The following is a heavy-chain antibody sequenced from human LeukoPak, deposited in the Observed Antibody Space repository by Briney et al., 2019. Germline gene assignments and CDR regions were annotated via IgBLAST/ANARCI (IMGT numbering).Heavy chain of an antibody. J-gene: IGHJ4*02. V-gene: IGHV4-34*01. CDR2: IHHSGST. CDR3: ARGRTGYYDSSGYYY. Sequence: PSETLSLTCAVYGGSFSGYYWSWIRQPPGKGLEWIGEIHHSGSTNYNPSLKSRVTISVDTSKNQFSLKLSSVTAADTAVYYCARGRTGYYDSSGYYYWGQGTLVTVSS. D-gene: IGHD3-22*01. CDR1: GGSFSGYY.